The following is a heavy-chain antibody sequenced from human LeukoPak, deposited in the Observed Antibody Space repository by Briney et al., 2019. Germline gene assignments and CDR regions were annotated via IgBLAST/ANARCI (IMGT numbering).Heavy chain of an antibody. CDR3: PRGAGWLIDY. V-gene: IGHV4-59*01. Sequence: PSETLSLTCTVSDDFISDYYRGWIRQPPGKGVEWIGYFYNSGRSTYNPSLKSRVTISADTSKNHFSLKLNSVTTADTAVYYCPRGAGWLIDYWGQGILDTVSS. J-gene: IGHJ4*02. CDR2: FYNSGRS. D-gene: IGHD3-16*01. CDR1: DDFISDYY.